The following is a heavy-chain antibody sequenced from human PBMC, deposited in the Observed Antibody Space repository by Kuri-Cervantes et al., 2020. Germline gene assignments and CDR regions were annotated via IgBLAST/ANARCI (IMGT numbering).Heavy chain of an antibody. J-gene: IGHJ4*01. V-gene: IGHV3-74*03. CDR3: AREIYAGAVYYFDL. Sequence: GGSLRLSCAASGFTFSDYYMSWIRQAPGRGLVWVSRMNNDDSSKTYADSVRGRFIISRDNAKNTLYLQMNSLRADDTAVYYCAREIYAGAVYYFDLWGHGTPVTVSS. CDR2: MNNDDSSK. CDR1: GFTFSDYY. D-gene: IGHD3-10*01.